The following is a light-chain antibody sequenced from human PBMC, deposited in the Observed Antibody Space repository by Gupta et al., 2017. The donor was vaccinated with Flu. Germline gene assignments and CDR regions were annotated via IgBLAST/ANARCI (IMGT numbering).Light chain of an antibody. V-gene: IGLV1-44*01. J-gene: IGLJ3*02. Sequence: RVTISCSGGSSNIGANTVNWFQQIPGRAPKLLIHSDKQRPSGIPDRFSGSKAGTSASLAISGLQSEDEADDDCAAWDDRLNNGVFGGGTQLTVL. CDR2: SDK. CDR1: SSNIGANT. CDR3: AAWDDRLNNGV.